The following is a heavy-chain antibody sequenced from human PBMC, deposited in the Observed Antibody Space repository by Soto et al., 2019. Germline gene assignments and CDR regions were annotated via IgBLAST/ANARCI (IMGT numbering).Heavy chain of an antibody. CDR3: ARDAGDYERAFHI. V-gene: IGHV1-69*13. D-gene: IGHD4-17*01. CDR2: IIPIFGTA. J-gene: IGHJ3*02. Sequence: ASVKVSCKASGGTFSSYAISWVRQAPGQGLEWMGGIIPIFGTANYAQKFQGRVTVTADESTSTAYMELSSLRSEDTAVYYCARDAGDYERAFHISGQGTMATV. CDR1: GGTFSSYA.